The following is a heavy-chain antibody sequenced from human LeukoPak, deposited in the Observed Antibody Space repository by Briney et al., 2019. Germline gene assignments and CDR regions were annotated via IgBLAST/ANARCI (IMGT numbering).Heavy chain of an antibody. CDR1: GFTLGIYV. J-gene: IGHJ4*02. CDR3: AKDRTPDGFYSIDY. V-gene: IGHV3-23*01. CDR2: ITGNSGLI. Sequence: PGGSLRLSCTGSGFTLGIYVMNWVRQAPGKGLEWVSVITGNSGLIDYADSVKGRFTISRDNDRNTLYLQMTTLRAEDTAIYFCAKDRTPDGFYSIDYWGQGVLVTVSS. D-gene: IGHD2-15*01.